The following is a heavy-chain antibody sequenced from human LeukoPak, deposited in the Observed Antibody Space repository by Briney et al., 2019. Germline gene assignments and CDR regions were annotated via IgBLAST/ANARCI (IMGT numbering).Heavy chain of an antibody. Sequence: GGSLRLSCAASGFSFSSYSMNWVRQAPGKGLEWVSYISSSSNTIYYADSVKGRFTISRDNAKNSLYLQMNSLRAEDTAVYYCARAVVPAARWGQGTLVTVSS. V-gene: IGHV3-48*04. D-gene: IGHD2-2*01. CDR2: ISSSSNTI. J-gene: IGHJ4*02. CDR3: ARAVVPAAR. CDR1: GFSFSSYS.